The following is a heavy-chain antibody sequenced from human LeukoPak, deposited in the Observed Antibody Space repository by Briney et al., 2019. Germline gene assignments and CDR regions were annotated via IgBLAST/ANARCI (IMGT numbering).Heavy chain of an antibody. D-gene: IGHD6-19*01. J-gene: IGHJ4*02. CDR1: GGSFSGYY. V-gene: IGHV4-34*01. CDR2: INHSGST. CDR3: AKGRGGSGWYWDRTDY. Sequence: PSETLSLTCAVYGGSFSGYYWSWIRQPPGKGLEWIGEINHSGSTNYNPSLKSRVTISVDTSKNQFSLKLSSVTAADTAVYYCAKGRGGSGWYWDRTDYWGQGTLVTVSS.